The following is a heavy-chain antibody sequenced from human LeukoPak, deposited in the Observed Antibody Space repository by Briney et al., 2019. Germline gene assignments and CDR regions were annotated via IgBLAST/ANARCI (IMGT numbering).Heavy chain of an antibody. V-gene: IGHV4-38-2*02. CDR2: IHHSGST. CDR3: ARDIFSGSSWYVGY. CDR1: GYSISSDSY. Sequence: PSETLSLTCTVSGYSISSDSYWGWVRQPPGKGLEWIGGIHHSGSTYYNPSLKSRVIISVDTSRNQFSLRLSSVTAADTAQYFCARDIFSGSSWYVGYWGQGIQVTVS. J-gene: IGHJ4*02. D-gene: IGHD6-13*01.